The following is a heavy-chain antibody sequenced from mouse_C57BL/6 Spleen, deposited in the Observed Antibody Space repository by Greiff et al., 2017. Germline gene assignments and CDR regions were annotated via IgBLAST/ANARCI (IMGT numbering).Heavy chain of an antibody. CDR3: ARSYYGSSYGWYFDV. D-gene: IGHD1-1*01. J-gene: IGHJ1*03. CDR2: INPSNGGT. CDR1: GYTFTSYW. Sequence: QVQLKQPGTELVKPGASVKLSCKASGYTFTSYWMHWVKQRPGQGLEWIGNINPSNGGTNYNEKFKSKATLTVDKSSITAYMQLSSLTSEDSAVYYCARSYYGSSYGWYFDVWGTGTTVTVSS. V-gene: IGHV1-53*01.